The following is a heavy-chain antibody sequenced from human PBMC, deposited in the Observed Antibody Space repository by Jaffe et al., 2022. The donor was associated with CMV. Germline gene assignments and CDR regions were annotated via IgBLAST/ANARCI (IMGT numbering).Heavy chain of an antibody. V-gene: IGHV4-34*01. CDR2: INHSGST. Sequence: QVQLQQWGAGLLKPSETLSLTCAVYGGSFSGYYWSWIRQPPGKGLEWIGEINHSGSTNYNPSLKSRVTISVDTSKNQFSLKLSSVTAADTAVYYCARGKEDIVVVPAAIYFDYWGQGTLVTVSS. J-gene: IGHJ4*02. CDR3: ARGKEDIVVVPAAIYFDY. CDR1: GGSFSGYY. D-gene: IGHD2-2*01.